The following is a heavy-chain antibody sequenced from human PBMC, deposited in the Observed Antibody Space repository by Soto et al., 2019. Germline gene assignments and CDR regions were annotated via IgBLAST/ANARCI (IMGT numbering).Heavy chain of an antibody. CDR3: ARDQGIAVAVFDY. D-gene: IGHD6-19*01. Sequence: SDTLSLTCTVSGGSVTSGSYYWSWIRQPPGKGLEWIGYIYYSGSTNYNPSLKSRVTISVDTSKNQISLKLTSVTAADTAVYYCARDQGIAVAVFDYWGQGTLVTVSS. J-gene: IGHJ4*02. CDR1: GGSVTSGSYY. CDR2: IYYSGST. V-gene: IGHV4-61*01.